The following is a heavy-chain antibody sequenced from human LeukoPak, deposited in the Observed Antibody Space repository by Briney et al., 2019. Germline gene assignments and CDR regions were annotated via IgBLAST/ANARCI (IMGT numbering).Heavy chain of an antibody. CDR3: ARLRVSSGWYDRYYYYGMDV. D-gene: IGHD6-19*01. J-gene: IGHJ6*02. V-gene: IGHV4-34*01. Sequence: KPSETLSLTCAVYAGSFSGYYWSWIRQPPGKGLEWIGEINHSGSTNYNPSLKGRVTISVDTSKNQFSLKLSSVTAADTAVYYCARLRVSSGWYDRYYYYGMDVWGQGTTVTVSS. CDR2: INHSGST. CDR1: AGSFSGYY.